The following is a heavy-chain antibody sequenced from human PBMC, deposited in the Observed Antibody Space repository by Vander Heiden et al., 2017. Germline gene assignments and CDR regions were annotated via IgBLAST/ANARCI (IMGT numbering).Heavy chain of an antibody. CDR3: ASSGSYYGFNY. Sequence: QVQLQQWGAGLLKPSETLSLTCAVYGGSFSGYYWSWIRQPPGKGLEWIGEINHSGSTNYNPSLKGRVTISVDTSKNQFSLKLSSVTAAGTAVYYCASSGSYYGFNYWGQGTLVTVSS. J-gene: IGHJ4*02. V-gene: IGHV4-34*01. CDR1: GGSFSGYY. D-gene: IGHD1-26*01. CDR2: INHSGST.